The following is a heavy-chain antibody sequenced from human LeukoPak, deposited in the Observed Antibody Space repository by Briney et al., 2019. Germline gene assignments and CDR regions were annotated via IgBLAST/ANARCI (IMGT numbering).Heavy chain of an antibody. D-gene: IGHD2-21*02. V-gene: IGHV4-59*08. CDR2: IYKSGST. CDR1: GGSISGNA. Sequence: SETLSLTCTVSGGSISGNAWGWIRQTPEKGLEWIGYIYKSGSTKYNPSLKGRVTISPDTSKNQFSLKLRSVAAADTAVYYCARHLADWGGDCYIPNYFYGMDVWGQGTAVTVSS. CDR3: ARHLADWGGDCYIPNYFYGMDV. J-gene: IGHJ6*02.